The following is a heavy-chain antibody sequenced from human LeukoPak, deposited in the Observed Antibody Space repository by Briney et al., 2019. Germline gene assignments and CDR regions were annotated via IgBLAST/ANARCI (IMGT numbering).Heavy chain of an antibody. D-gene: IGHD1-26*01. CDR3: ATGPAVGATEGLFDY. V-gene: IGHV3-30*04. Sequence: GGSLRLSCAASGFTFSSYAMHWVRQAPGKGLEGVAVISYDGSNKYYADSVKGQFTISRDNSKNTLYLQMNSLRAEDTAVYYCATGPAVGATEGLFDYWGQGTLVTVSS. J-gene: IGHJ4*02. CDR2: ISYDGSNK. CDR1: GFTFSSYA.